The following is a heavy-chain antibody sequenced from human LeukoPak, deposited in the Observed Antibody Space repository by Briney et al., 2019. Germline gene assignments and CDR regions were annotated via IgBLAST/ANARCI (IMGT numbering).Heavy chain of an antibody. D-gene: IGHD3-16*01. CDR3: AKVSVWYTKGSYGY. CDR1: GFTFSSYA. Sequence: GGSLRLSCAASGFTFSSYAMSWVRQAPGKGLEWVSAISGSGGSTYYADSVKGRFTISRDNSKNTLYLQMNSLRAEDTAVYYCAKVSVWYTKGSYGYWGQGTLVTVPS. V-gene: IGHV3-23*01. J-gene: IGHJ4*02. CDR2: ISGSGGST.